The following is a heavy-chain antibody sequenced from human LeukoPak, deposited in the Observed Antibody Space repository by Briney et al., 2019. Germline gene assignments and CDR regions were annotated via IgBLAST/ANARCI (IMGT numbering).Heavy chain of an antibody. J-gene: IGHJ1*01. V-gene: IGHV3-30*04. CDR1: GFTFSSYA. CDR3: AREFREVVPSLGIEPYAEYFQH. Sequence: GGSLRLSCAASGFTFSSYAMHWVRQAPGKGLEWVAVISYDGSNKYYADSVKGRFTISRDNSKNTLYQQMNSLRAEDTAVYYCAREFREVVPSLGIEPYAEYFQHWGQGTLVTVSS. D-gene: IGHD2-2*01. CDR2: ISYDGSNK.